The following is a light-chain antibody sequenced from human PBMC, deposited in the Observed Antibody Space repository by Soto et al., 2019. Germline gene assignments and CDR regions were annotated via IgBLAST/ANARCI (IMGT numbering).Light chain of an antibody. Sequence: DIVMTQSPDSLAVSLGERATINCKSSQSVLYSSNNKNYLAWYQQKPGQPPKLLIYWSSTRKSGVPDRFSAPGSGTDFTLTISSLQAEDVAVYYCQQYYSTPWTFGQGTKVEIK. CDR3: QQYYSTPWT. CDR2: WSS. J-gene: IGKJ1*01. V-gene: IGKV4-1*01. CDR1: QSVLYSSNNKNY.